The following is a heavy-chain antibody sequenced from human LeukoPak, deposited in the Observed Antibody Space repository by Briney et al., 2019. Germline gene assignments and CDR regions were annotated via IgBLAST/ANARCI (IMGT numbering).Heavy chain of an antibody. J-gene: IGHJ3*02. D-gene: IGHD2-21*01. CDR2: IYTSEST. Sequence: SETLSLTRTVSGGSISSYYWSWIRQPAGKGLEWIGRIYTSESTNYNPSLKSRVTMSVDTSKNQFSLKLSSVTAADTAVYYCARSLIAWPRNDAFDIWGQGTMVTVSS. V-gene: IGHV4-4*07. CDR1: GGSISSYY. CDR3: ARSLIAWPRNDAFDI.